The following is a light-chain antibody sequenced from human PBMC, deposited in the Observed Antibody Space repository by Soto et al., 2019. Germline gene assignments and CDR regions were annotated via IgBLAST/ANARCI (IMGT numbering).Light chain of an antibody. CDR3: SSYTSSSLYV. CDR2: DVS. Sequence: SVLTQPASVSGSPGQSITISCTGTSSDVGGYNYVSWYQQHPGKAPKLMIYDVSNRPSGVSNRFAGSKSGNTASLTISGLQAEHEADYYCSSYTSSSLYVFGNGTNVTVL. J-gene: IGLJ1*01. CDR1: SSDVGGYNY. V-gene: IGLV2-14*01.